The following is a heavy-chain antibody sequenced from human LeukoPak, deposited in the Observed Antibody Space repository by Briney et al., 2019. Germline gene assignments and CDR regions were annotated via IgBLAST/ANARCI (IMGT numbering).Heavy chain of an antibody. CDR1: GFTFSSYG. CDR2: IRYDGSNK. D-gene: IGHD1-26*01. CDR3: AKDRSGSYYTSYYFDY. V-gene: IGHV3-30*02. J-gene: IGHJ4*02. Sequence: PGGSLRLSCAASGFTFSSYGMHWVRQAPGKGLEWVAFIRYDGSNKYYADSVKGRFTISRDNSKNTLYLQMNSLRAEDTAVYYCAKDRSGSYYTSYYFDYWGQGTLVTVSS.